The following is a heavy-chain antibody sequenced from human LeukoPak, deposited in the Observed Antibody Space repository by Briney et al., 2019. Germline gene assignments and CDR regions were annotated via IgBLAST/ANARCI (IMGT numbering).Heavy chain of an antibody. V-gene: IGHV3-49*04. Sequence: GRSLRLSCTASGFTFGDYAMSWVRQAPGKGLEWVGFIRSKAYGGTTEYAASVKGRFTISRDDSKSIAYLQMNNLKTEDTAVYYCTRTQYSSSWYSGYYYYGMDVWGQGTTVTVSS. CDR1: GFTFGDYA. CDR3: TRTQYSSSWYSGYYYYGMDV. D-gene: IGHD6-13*01. J-gene: IGHJ6*02. CDR2: IRSKAYGGTT.